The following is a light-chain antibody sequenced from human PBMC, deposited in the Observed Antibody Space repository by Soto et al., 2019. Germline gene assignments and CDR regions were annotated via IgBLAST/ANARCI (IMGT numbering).Light chain of an antibody. J-gene: IGKJ1*01. CDR2: GAS. CDR1: QSVSSN. CDR3: HQYNNWPPWT. V-gene: IGKV3-15*01. Sequence: EIVMTHSPATLSVSPGERATLSCRASQSVSSNLAWYQQKPGQAPRLLIYGASTRATGIPARFSGSGSGTEFTLTISSLQSEDFAVYYCHQYNNWPPWTIGQGTKVDIK.